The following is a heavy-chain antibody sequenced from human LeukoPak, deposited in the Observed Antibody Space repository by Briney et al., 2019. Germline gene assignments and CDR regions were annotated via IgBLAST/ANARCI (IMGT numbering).Heavy chain of an antibody. CDR2: IDWDDDK. J-gene: IGHJ6*02. V-gene: IGHV2-70*01. CDR1: GFSLSTSGMC. CDR3: ARVIMITFEGVITQGYYYGMDV. Sequence: SGPALLQPTPPLTLTCTFSGFSLSTSGMCVSWIRQPPGKALEWLALIDWDDDKYYKTSLKTRLTISKATSKSRVVLTMTNMDPVDTATYYCARVIMITFEGVITQGYYYGMDVWGQGTTVTVSS. D-gene: IGHD3-16*01.